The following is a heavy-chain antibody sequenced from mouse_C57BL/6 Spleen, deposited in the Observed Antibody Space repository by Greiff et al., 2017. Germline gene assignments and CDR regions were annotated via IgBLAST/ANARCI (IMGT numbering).Heavy chain of an antibody. CDR1: GYAFTNYL. CDR3: ARSAWEYFDY. J-gene: IGHJ2*01. D-gene: IGHD4-1*01. Sequence: QVQLQQSGAELVRPGTSVTVSCKASGYAFTNYLIEWVKQRPGQGLEWIGVINPGSGGTNYNEKFKGKATLTADKSSSTAYMQLSSLTSEDSAVYFCARSAWEYFDYGGQGTTLTVSS. V-gene: IGHV1-54*01. CDR2: INPGSGGT.